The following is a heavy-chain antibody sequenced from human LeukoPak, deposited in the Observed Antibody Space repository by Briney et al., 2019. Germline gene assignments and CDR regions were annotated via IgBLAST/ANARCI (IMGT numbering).Heavy chain of an antibody. CDR1: GFTFSGYY. Sequence: GGSLRLSCAASGFTFSGYYMSWIRQAPGKGLEWVSYISSSGSTIYYADSVKGRFTISRDNAKNSLYLQMNSLRAEDTAVYYCARVDADCSGGSCTDYFDYWGQGTLVTVSS. J-gene: IGHJ4*02. D-gene: IGHD2-15*01. V-gene: IGHV3-11*04. CDR3: ARVDADCSGGSCTDYFDY. CDR2: ISSSGSTI.